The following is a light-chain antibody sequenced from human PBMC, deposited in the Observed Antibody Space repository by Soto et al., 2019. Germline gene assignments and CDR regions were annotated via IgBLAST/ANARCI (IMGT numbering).Light chain of an antibody. CDR2: GAS. V-gene: IGKV3-20*01. Sequence: EIVLTQSPGTLSLSPGERSTLSCRASQSVTTNFLAWYQQKPGPAPRLFIYGASSRATGIPDRFSGSGSGTDFTLTISRLEPEDFAVYYCQQYGSSPLTFGGGTKVDIK. CDR3: QQYGSSPLT. CDR1: QSVTTNF. J-gene: IGKJ4*01.